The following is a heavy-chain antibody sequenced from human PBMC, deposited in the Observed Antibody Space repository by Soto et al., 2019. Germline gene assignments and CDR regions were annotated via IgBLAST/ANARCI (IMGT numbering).Heavy chain of an antibody. V-gene: IGHV1-3*01. J-gene: IGHJ6*02. CDR1: GYTFTSYA. Sequence: ASVKVSCKASGYTFTSYAMHWVRQAPGQRLEWMGWINAGNGNTKYSQKFQGRVTITRDTSASTAYMELSSLRSEDTAVYYCAATLLSRYFGSDYYGMDVWGQGTTVIVSS. CDR2: INAGNGNT. CDR3: AATLLSRYFGSDYYGMDV. D-gene: IGHD3-9*01.